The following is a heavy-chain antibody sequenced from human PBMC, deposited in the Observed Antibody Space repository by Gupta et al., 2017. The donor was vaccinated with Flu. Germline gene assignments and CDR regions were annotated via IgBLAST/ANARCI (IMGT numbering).Heavy chain of an antibody. Sequence: QITLEESGPMLVKPTETLTLTCKFSGFSLRTSGVGVGWVRQAPGKAPEWLALIYWDGDERFNENMKTISSITKDTTKNQVVLKMNNVDPAEKDQYFCARSETSSRRSWSRYWYSEFWGRG. J-gene: IGHJ2*01. D-gene: IGHD6-13*01. CDR2: IYWDGDE. V-gene: IGHV2-5*02. CDR1: GFSLRTSGVG. CDR3: ARSETSSRRSWSRYWYSEF.